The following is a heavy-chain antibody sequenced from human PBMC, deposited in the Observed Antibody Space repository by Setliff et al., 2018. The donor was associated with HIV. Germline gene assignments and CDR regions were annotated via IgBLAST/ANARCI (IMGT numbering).Heavy chain of an antibody. V-gene: IGHV4-31*03. CDR3: ARVPRITTFRNAFDI. Sequence: PSETLSLTCTVSGGSISGGGYYWSWIRQHPGKGLDWIGNIYYIGNTDYNPSLKSRVTISIDTSKNQFSLKLSSVTAADTAIYYCARVPRITTFRNAFDIWGQGTMVTVSS. CDR1: GGSISGGGYY. D-gene: IGHD3-3*01. J-gene: IGHJ3*02. CDR2: IYYIGNT.